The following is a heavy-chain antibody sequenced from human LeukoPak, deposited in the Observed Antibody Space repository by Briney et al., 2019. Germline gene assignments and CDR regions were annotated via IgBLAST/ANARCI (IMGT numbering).Heavy chain of an antibody. Sequence: ASVKVSCKVSGYTLTELSMHWVRQAPGKGLEWMGGFDPEDGETIYAQKFQGRVTMTEDTSTDTAYMELSSLRSEDTAVYYCATRPHYYGSGSYAYWGQGTLVTVSS. D-gene: IGHD3-10*01. V-gene: IGHV1-24*01. CDR3: ATRPHYYGSGSYAY. CDR1: GYTLTELS. CDR2: FDPEDGET. J-gene: IGHJ4*02.